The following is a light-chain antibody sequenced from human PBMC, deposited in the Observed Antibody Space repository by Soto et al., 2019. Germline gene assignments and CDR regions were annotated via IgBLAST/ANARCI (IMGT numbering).Light chain of an antibody. CDR3: TSFARGSTLV. V-gene: IGLV2-23*01. Sequence: QSVLTQPAAVSGSPGQSITISCTGTSSDVGTYNLVSWYQQYPGKAPKLMIYATSKRPSGVSNRFSGSKSGDTASLTISGLQAEDEGDYYCTSFARGSTLVFGGGTKLTVL. CDR2: ATS. J-gene: IGLJ3*02. CDR1: SSDVGTYNL.